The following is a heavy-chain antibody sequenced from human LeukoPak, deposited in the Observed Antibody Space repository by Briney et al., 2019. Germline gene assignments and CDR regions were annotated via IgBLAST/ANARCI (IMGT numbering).Heavy chain of an antibody. CDR2: IKSKTDGWTT. D-gene: IGHD3-22*01. J-gene: IGHJ4*02. V-gene: IGHV3-15*01. CDR3: TTEGPYYYDSSGYYLDY. Sequence: PGGSLRLSCAASGFTFSNAWMSWVRQAPGKGLEWVGRIKSKTDGWTTDYAAPVKGRFTISRDDSKNPLYLQMNSLKTEDTAVYYCTTEGPYYYDSSGYYLDYWGQGTLVTVSS. CDR1: GFTFSNAW.